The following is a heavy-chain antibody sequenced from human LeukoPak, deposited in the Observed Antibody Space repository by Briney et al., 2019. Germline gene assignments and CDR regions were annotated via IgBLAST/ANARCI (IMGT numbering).Heavy chain of an antibody. CDR3: ASGYWFLDL. CDR2: IHHTGST. J-gene: IGHJ2*01. Sequence: PSQTLSLTCAVSGGSISSGGYSWTWIRQPPGKGLDWIGYIHHTGSTYYKPSLKSRVTISVDRSKNQFSLKLTSVTAADTAVYYCASGYWFLDLWGRGTLVTVSS. CDR1: GGSISSGGYS. V-gene: IGHV4-30-2*01.